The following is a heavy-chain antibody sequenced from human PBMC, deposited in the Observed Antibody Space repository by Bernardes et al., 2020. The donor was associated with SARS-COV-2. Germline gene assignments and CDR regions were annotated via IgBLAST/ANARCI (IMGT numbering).Heavy chain of an antibody. Sequence: GGSLRLSCAASGFRFSNFAMHWVRQAPGKGLEWVAIISYEERTEYNAESVKGRFTISRDNSINTVFLQMTRLGPDDTAVYYCAREGDDPTSSYFDFWGQGALVTVSS. D-gene: IGHD2-21*02. CDR3: AREGDDPTSSYFDF. V-gene: IGHV3-30*19. J-gene: IGHJ4*02. CDR2: ISYEERTE. CDR1: GFRFSNFA.